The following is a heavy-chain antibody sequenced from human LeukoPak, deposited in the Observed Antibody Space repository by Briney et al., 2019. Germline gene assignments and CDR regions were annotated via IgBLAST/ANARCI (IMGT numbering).Heavy chain of an antibody. V-gene: IGHV4-59*01. J-gene: IGHJ4*02. Sequence: SETLSLTCTVSGDSISGNYWSWIRQPPEKGLEWIGYIYSSGSTKYNPSLNSRLTISVDTSKNQVSLKLRSVTATDTAVYYCAKLGVGAQRMDYWGQGTLVTVSS. D-gene: IGHD1-26*01. CDR2: IYSSGST. CDR3: AKLGVGAQRMDY. CDR1: GDSISGNY.